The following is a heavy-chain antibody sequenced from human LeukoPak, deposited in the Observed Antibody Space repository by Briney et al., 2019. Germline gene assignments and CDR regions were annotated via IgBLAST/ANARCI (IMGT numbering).Heavy chain of an antibody. V-gene: IGHV3-30*02. CDR3: AKDRDGSYPWYFDY. Sequence: PGGSLRLSCAASGFTFSSYGMHWVRQAPGKGLEWVAVIWYGGSNKYYADSVKGRFTISRDNSKNTLYLQMNSLRAEDTAVYYCAKDRDGSYPWYFDYWRQGTLVTVSS. D-gene: IGHD1-26*01. CDR2: IWYGGSNK. CDR1: GFTFSSYG. J-gene: IGHJ4*02.